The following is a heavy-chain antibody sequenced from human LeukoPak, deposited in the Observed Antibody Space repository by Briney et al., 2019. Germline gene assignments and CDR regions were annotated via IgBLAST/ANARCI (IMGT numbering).Heavy chain of an antibody. J-gene: IGHJ6*04. Sequence: GESLKISCQGSGYSFTSYWISWVRQMPGKGLEWMGRIDPSDSYTNYSPSFQGHVTIPADKSISTAYLQWSSLKASDTAMYYCARMTMVRGVTYYYGMDVWGKGTTVTVSS. CDR3: ARMTMVRGVTYYYGMDV. CDR1: GYSFTSYW. D-gene: IGHD3-10*01. CDR2: IDPSDSYT. V-gene: IGHV5-10-1*01.